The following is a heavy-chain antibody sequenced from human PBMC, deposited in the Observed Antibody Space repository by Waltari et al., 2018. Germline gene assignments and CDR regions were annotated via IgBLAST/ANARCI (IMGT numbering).Heavy chain of an antibody. CDR1: GGSFSGYY. CDR2: INHRGST. Sequence: QVQLQQWGAGLLKPSETLSLTCAVYGGSFSGYYWSWIRQPPGKGLEWIGEINHRGSTNYNPSLRSRVTISVDTSKNQFSLKLSSVTAADTAVYYCARLPITIFGVVGGEDYWGQGTLVTVSS. J-gene: IGHJ4*02. V-gene: IGHV4-34*01. D-gene: IGHD3-3*01. CDR3: ARLPITIFGVVGGEDY.